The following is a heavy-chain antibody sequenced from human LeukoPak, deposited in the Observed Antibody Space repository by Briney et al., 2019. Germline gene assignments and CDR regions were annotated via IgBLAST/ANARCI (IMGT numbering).Heavy chain of an antibody. CDR3: ARLVYHYDSSGYPYFDY. D-gene: IGHD3-22*01. Sequence: ASVKVSCKASGYTFTSYYMHWVRQAPGQGLEWMGIINPSGGSTSYAQKFQGRVTMTRDTSTSTVYMELSSLRSEDTAVYYCARLVYHYDSSGYPYFDYWGQGTLVTVSS. CDR2: INPSGGST. V-gene: IGHV1-46*01. CDR1: GYTFTSYY. J-gene: IGHJ4*02.